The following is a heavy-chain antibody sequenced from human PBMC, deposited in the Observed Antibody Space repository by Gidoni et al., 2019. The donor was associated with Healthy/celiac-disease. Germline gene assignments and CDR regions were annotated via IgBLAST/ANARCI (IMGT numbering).Heavy chain of an antibody. Sequence: QVQLVQSGAEVKTPGSSVKVSCKASGGTFSSYAISWGRQAPGQGLEWMGGIIPIFGTANYAQKFQGRVTITADESTSTAYMELSSLRSEDTAVYYCARKGYCSGSSCYSELLDAFDIWGQGTMVTVSS. J-gene: IGHJ3*02. CDR1: GGTFSSYA. V-gene: IGHV1-69*01. D-gene: IGHD2-15*01. CDR3: ARKGYCSGSSCYSELLDAFDI. CDR2: IIPIFGTA.